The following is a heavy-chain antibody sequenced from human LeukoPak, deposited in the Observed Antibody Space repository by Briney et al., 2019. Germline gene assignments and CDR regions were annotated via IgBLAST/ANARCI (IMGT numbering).Heavy chain of an antibody. CDR2: IYYSGST. CDR3: ASTHYYGSGSYYYY. J-gene: IGHJ4*02. CDR1: GGSISSYY. Sequence: SETLSLTCTVSGGSISSYYWSWIRQPPGKGLEWIGYIYYSGSTNYNPSLKSRVTISVDTSKNQFSLKLSSVTAADTAVYYCASTHYYGSGSYYYYWGQGTLVTVSS. D-gene: IGHD3-10*01. V-gene: IGHV4-59*08.